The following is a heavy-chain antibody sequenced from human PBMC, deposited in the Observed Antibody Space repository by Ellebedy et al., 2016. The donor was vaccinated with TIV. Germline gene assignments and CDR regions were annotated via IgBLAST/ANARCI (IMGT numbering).Heavy chain of an antibody. V-gene: IGHV3-7*01. Sequence: GGSLRLSCVASGFSFRNYWMGWVRQAPGKGLEWVANIYQDGSEKYYVNSVEGRFTISRDNAKNSLYLEMKSLRAEDTAVYYCARRRSYGDYAVQVNNWFDSWGQGTPVTVSP. CDR1: GFSFRNYW. CDR2: IYQDGSEK. CDR3: ARRRSYGDYAVQVNNWFDS. J-gene: IGHJ5*01. D-gene: IGHD4-17*01.